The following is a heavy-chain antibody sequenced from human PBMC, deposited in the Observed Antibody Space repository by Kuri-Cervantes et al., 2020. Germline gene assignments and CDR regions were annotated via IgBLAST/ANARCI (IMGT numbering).Heavy chain of an antibody. CDR3: ANGREDYDSSGYYYLFNFQH. J-gene: IGHJ1*01. V-gene: IGHV4-4*07. Sequence: GSLRLSCGVSGGSISGYYWSWLRQPAGKGLEWIGRIYISGSTEYNPSLESRVTMSVDKSKNQFSLKLSSVTAADTAVYYCANGREDYDSSGYYYLFNFQHWGQGTLVTVSS. CDR1: GGSISGYY. CDR2: IYISGST. D-gene: IGHD3-22*01.